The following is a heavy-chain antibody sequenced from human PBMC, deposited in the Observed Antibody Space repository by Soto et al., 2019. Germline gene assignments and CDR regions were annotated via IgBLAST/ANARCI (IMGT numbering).Heavy chain of an antibody. CDR1: GFTFSDYY. Sequence: GGSLRLSCAASGFTFSDYYMSWIRQAPGKGLEWVSYISSSGSTIYYADSVKGRFTISRDNAKNSLYLQMNSLRAEDTAVYYCARDALYDILTGGEVVWYYYYYMDVWGKGTTVTVSS. V-gene: IGHV3-11*01. CDR2: ISSSGSTI. J-gene: IGHJ6*03. D-gene: IGHD3-9*01. CDR3: ARDALYDILTGGEVVWYYYYYMDV.